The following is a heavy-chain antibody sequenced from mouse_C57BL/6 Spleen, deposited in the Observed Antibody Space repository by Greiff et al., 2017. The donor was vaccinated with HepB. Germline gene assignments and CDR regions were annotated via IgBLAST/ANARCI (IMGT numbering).Heavy chain of an antibody. CDR3: ARYYYGSHYAMDY. CDR2: ISYDGSN. Sequence: EVKLMESGPGLVKPSQSLSLTCSVTGYSITSGYYWNWIRQFPGNKLEWMGYISYDGSNNYNPSLKNRISITRDTSKNQFFLKLNSVTTEDTATYYCARYYYGSHYAMDYWGQGTSVTVSS. J-gene: IGHJ4*01. V-gene: IGHV3-6*01. D-gene: IGHD1-1*01. CDR1: GYSITSGYY.